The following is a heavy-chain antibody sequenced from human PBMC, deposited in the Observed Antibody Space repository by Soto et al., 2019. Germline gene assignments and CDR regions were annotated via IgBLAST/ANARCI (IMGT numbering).Heavy chain of an antibody. D-gene: IGHD3-3*01. CDR2: IWYDGSLE. CDR3: AKPSYDFWSGYYHPFDY. Sequence: GGSLRLSCGASGFSFSSFGMHWVRQAPGKGLEWVAIIWYDGSLEYYADSVKGRFTISRDNSKNMLYLQMNSLRVEDTAVYYCAKPSYDFWSGYYHPFDYWGQGTLVTSPQ. V-gene: IGHV3-33*03. J-gene: IGHJ4*02. CDR1: GFSFSSFG.